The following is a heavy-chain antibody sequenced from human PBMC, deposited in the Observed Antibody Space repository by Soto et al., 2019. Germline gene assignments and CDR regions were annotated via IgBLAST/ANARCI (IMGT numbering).Heavy chain of an antibody. Sequence: EVQLVESGGGLVKAGGSLRLSCAAPGFTFSNAWMSWVRQAPGKGLEWVGRIKSKNDGGTTDYAAPGKGRFTISRDDSKSTLYLQMNSLKTEHTAVYYCTRGPGWIEPDYWGQGTLVTVSS. CDR2: IKSKNDGGTT. V-gene: IGHV3-15*01. CDR3: TRGPGWIEPDY. D-gene: IGHD3-9*01. J-gene: IGHJ4*02. CDR1: GFTFSNAW.